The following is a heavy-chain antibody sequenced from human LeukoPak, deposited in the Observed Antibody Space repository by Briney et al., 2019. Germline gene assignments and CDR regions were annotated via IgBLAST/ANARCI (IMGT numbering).Heavy chain of an antibody. CDR1: GYTFTGYY. J-gene: IGHJ4*02. V-gene: IGHV1-2*06. CDR3: ARESSIAARPAWNLGY. CDR2: INPNSGGT. D-gene: IGHD6-6*01. Sequence: ASVKVSCKASGYTFTGYYMPWVRQAPGQGLEWMGRINPNSGGTNYAQKFQGRVTMTRDTSISTAYMELSRLRSDDTAVYYCARESSIAARPAWNLGYWGQGTLVTVSS.